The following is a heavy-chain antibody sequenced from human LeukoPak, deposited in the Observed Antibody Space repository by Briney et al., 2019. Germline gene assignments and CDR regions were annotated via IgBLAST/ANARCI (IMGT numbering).Heavy chain of an antibody. D-gene: IGHD5-18*01. CDR2: ISSGGNTI. V-gene: IGHV3-48*01. CDR1: GFTFNSET. CDR3: AKGYSYGYFDY. J-gene: IGHJ4*02. Sequence: PGGSLRLSCAASGFTFNSETMNWVRQAPGKGLEWVSYISSGGNTIYYADSVKGRFTISRDNAKNSLYLQMNSLRAEDTVVYYCAKGYSYGYFDYWGQGTLVTVSS.